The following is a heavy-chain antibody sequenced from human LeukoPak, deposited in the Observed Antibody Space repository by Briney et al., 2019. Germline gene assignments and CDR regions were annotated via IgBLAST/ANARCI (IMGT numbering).Heavy chain of an antibody. J-gene: IGHJ4*02. Sequence: WETLSLTCTVSGGSITEYYWSWIRQPPGKGLEWIGYIFYTGNTNYNPSLKSRVTISVDASKNQFSLQLSSVTAADTAVYYCARVFRRDGYFDYWGQGTLVTASS. CDR1: GGSITEYY. CDR3: ARVFRRDGYFDY. CDR2: IFYTGNT. D-gene: IGHD5-24*01. V-gene: IGHV4-59*01.